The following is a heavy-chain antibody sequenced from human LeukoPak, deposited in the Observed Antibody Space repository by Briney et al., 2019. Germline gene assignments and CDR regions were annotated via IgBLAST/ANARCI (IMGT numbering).Heavy chain of an antibody. J-gene: IGHJ4*02. CDR1: GFTFSSYS. CDR3: AREPTGDY. V-gene: IGHV3-21*01. Sequence: PGGSLRLSCAASGFTFSSYSINWVRQAPGKGLEWVSSTSSGGTFMYYADSVKGRFTISRGNAKKSVFLQMNSLRAEDSAVYYCAREPTGDYWGQGMLVTVSS. CDR2: TSSGGTFM. D-gene: IGHD1-1*01.